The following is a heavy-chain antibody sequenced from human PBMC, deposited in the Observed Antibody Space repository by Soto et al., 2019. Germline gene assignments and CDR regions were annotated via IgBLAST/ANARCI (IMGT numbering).Heavy chain of an antibody. J-gene: IGHJ4*02. Sequence: EVQLLESGGGLVQPGGSLRLSGVGSGFFFSSYPMPWVRKAPGKGLEWVSSFSATSENTYYADSVRGRFTISRDNSKNTLFLQMNSLTAEDTAMYYCAKARDQQWVRLPFDYWGQGILVIVSS. CDR3: AKARDQQWVRLPFDY. CDR2: FSATSENT. D-gene: IGHD6-19*01. CDR1: GFFFSSYP. V-gene: IGHV3-23*01.